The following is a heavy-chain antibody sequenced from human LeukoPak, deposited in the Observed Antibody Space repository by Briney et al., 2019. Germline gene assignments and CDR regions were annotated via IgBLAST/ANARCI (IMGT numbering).Heavy chain of an antibody. D-gene: IGHD3-10*01. Sequence: SVKVSCKASGGTFSSYAISWVRQAPGQGLEWMGGIIPIFGTANYAQKFQGRVTITADESTSTAYMELSSLRSEDTAVYYCARAYYYGSGSHYKGNYYYYYYGIDVWGQGTMVTVSS. J-gene: IGHJ6*02. CDR3: ARAYYYGSGSHYKGNYYYYYYGIDV. CDR1: GGTFSSYA. CDR2: IIPIFGTA. V-gene: IGHV1-69*13.